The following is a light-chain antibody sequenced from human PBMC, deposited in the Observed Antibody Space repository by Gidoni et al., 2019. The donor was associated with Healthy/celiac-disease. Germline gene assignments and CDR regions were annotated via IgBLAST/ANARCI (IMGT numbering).Light chain of an antibody. J-gene: IGLJ2*01. Sequence: QSVLTQPPSASGTHGQRVTISCSGSSSNIGSNTVNWYQQLPGPAPKLLIYSNNQRPSGVPDRFSGSKSGTSASLAISGLQSEDEADYYCAAWDDSLNAVVFGGGTKLTVL. CDR2: SNN. V-gene: IGLV1-44*01. CDR1: SSNIGSNT. CDR3: AAWDDSLNAVV.